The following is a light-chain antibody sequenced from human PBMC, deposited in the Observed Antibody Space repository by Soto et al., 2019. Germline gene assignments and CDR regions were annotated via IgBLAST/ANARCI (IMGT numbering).Light chain of an antibody. CDR3: QSYDSSLSAHVV. CDR1: SSKIGAGFD. CDR2: GNS. J-gene: IGLJ2*01. V-gene: IGLV1-40*01. Sequence: QSALTQPPSVSGAPGQRVTISCTGSSSKIGAGFDVHWYQQLPGTAPKLLIYGNSNRPSGVPDRFSGSKSGTSASLAITGLQAEDEADYYCQSYDSSLSAHVVFGGGTKVTVL.